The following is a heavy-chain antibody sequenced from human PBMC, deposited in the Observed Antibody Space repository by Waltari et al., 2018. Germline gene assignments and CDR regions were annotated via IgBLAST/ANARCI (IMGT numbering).Heavy chain of an antibody. D-gene: IGHD2-15*01. CDR2: ISPSFGTA. J-gene: IGHJ4*02. V-gene: IGHV1-69*01. Sequence: QVQLVQSGAEVKKPGSSVKVSCKASGGTFSSYAISWVRQAPGQGLEWMGGISPSFGTANYEQKFQGRVTITADESTSTAYMELSSLRSEDTAVYYCARRYCSGGSCYYDYWGQGTLVTVSS. CDR1: GGTFSSYA. CDR3: ARRYCSGGSCYYDY.